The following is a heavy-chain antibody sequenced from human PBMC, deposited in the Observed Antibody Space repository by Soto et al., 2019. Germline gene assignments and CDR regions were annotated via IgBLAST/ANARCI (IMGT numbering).Heavy chain of an antibody. CDR3: ARDGFRIAVAGGNWFDP. CDR1: GYTFTSYY. V-gene: IGHV1-46*03. J-gene: IGHJ5*02. CDR2: INPSGGST. D-gene: IGHD6-19*01. Sequence: ASVKVSCKASGYTFTSYYMHWVRQAPGQGLEWMGIINPSGGSTSYAQKFQGRVTMTRDTSTSTVYMELSSLRSEDTAVYYCARDGFRIAVAGGNWFDPWGQGTLVTVSS.